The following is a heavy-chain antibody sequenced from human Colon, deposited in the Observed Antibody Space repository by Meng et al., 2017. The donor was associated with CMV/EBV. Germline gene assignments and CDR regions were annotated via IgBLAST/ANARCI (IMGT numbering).Heavy chain of an antibody. V-gene: IGHV5-51*01. CDR2: IYPGDSDT. Sequence: IACKGDGYTFNTYWLGWVRQMPGRGLEWMGTIYPGDSDTRYSPSFQGQVTMSVDKSINTAYLQWNSLKASDTAMYYCARRAYSYEVDPWGQGTLVTVSS. J-gene: IGHJ5*02. CDR1: GYTFNTYW. CDR3: ARRAYSYEVDP. D-gene: IGHD5-18*01.